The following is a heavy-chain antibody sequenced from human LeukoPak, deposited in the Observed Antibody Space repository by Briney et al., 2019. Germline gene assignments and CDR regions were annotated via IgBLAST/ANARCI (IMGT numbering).Heavy chain of an antibody. CDR2: ISAYNGNT. CDR1: GYTFTSYG. V-gene: IGHV1-18*01. D-gene: IGHD5-18*01. CDR3: ARDGSSVLGYSYGYGGY. J-gene: IGHJ4*02. Sequence: GASVKVSCKASGYTFTSYGISWVRQAPGQRLEWMGWISAYNGNTNYAQKLQGRVTMTTDTSTSTAYMELRSLRSDDTAVYYCARDGSSVLGYSYGYGGYWGQGTLVTVSS.